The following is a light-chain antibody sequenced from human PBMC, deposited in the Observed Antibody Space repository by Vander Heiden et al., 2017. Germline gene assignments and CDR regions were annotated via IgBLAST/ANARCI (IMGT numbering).Light chain of an antibody. J-gene: IGKJ4*01. CDR2: AAS. CDR3: QQSYSTLRT. V-gene: IGKV1-39*01. Sequence: DIQMTQSPSSLPASVGDRVTITCRASQSIGSYLIWYQQKPGKAPNLLIYAASSLQSGVPSRFSGSGAGTDFTLTISSLQPEDFATYYCQQSYSTLRTFGGGTKVEI. CDR1: QSIGSY.